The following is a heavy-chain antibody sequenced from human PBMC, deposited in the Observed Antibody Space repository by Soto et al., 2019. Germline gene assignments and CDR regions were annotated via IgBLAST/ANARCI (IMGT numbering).Heavy chain of an antibody. D-gene: IGHD2-15*01. J-gene: IGHJ3*02. Sequence: ASVKVSCKASGFTFSIYTMHWVRQAPGQGLEWMGWMNPNSGNTGYAQKFQGRVTMTRNTSISTAYMELSSLRSEDTAVYYCARVVVVAATRAFDIWGQGTMVTVSS. CDR1: GFTFSIYT. CDR3: ARVVVVAATRAFDI. V-gene: IGHV1-8*02. CDR2: MNPNSGNT.